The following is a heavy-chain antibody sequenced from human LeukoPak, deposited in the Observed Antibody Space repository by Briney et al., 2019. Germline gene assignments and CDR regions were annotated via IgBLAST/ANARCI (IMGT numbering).Heavy chain of an antibody. V-gene: IGHV3-48*04. D-gene: IGHD1-20*01. Sequence: GGSLRLSCAASGFTFSSYAMSWVRQAPGKGLEWVSYISSSGSTIYYADSVKGRFTISRDNAKNSLYLQMNSLRAEDTAVYYCARRRYNWNAIDYWGQGTLVTVSS. CDR2: ISSSGSTI. CDR1: GFTFSSYA. CDR3: ARRRYNWNAIDY. J-gene: IGHJ4*02.